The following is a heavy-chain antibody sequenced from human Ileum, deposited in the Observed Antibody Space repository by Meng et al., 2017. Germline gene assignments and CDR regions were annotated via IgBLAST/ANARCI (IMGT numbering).Heavy chain of an antibody. D-gene: IGHD6-13*01. V-gene: IGHV4-34*02. CDR1: GGSFSGYY. CDR2: INHSGSS. CDR3: ARPAGYSSDWCKYFQH. Sequence: QVRLQQWGAGLLKPSETLSLTCAVYGGSFSGYYWSWVRQSPGKGLEWIAEINHSGSSNYNPSFQSRVTISVDRPRNQFSLKLSSVTAADTGVYYCARPAGYSSDWCKYFQHWGQGTLVTVSS. J-gene: IGHJ1*01.